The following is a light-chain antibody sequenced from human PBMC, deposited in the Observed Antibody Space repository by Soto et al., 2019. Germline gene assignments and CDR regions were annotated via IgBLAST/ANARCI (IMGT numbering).Light chain of an antibody. CDR3: QQLNSYPPSLT. CDR1: QGIRSY. Sequence: IQLTQSPSSLSASVGDRVTITCRASQGIRSYLAWYQQKPGKAPKLLIYAASTLQSGVPSRFSGSGSGTDFPLTISSLQPEDFATYYCQQLNSYPPSLTFGGGTKVDIK. V-gene: IGKV1-9*01. J-gene: IGKJ4*01. CDR2: AAS.